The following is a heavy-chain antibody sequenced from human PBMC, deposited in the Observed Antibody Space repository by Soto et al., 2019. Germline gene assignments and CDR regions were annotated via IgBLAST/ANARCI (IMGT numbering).Heavy chain of an antibody. D-gene: IGHD2-2*01. J-gene: IGHJ5*02. CDR3: ARVVPGAEAWFGP. CDR1: GGSVSSGSYY. Sequence: PSETLSLTCTVSGGSVSSGSYYWIWIRQPPGRGLEWIGYIYHSGDTNYNPSLKSRVSMTTDTSTTTAYMELRSLRSDDTAVYYCARVVPGAEAWFGPWGQGTLVTVSS. V-gene: IGHV4-61*01. CDR2: IYHSGDT.